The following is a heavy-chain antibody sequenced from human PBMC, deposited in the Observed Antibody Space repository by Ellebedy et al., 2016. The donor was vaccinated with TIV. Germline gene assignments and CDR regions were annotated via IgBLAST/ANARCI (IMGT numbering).Heavy chain of an antibody. Sequence: GGSLRLSCAASGFTFGSYGMHWVRQAPGKGLEWVAGLWFDGDNRYYADSVKGRFTISRDNSKSTLYLQLNSLRPEDTAVYYCAREFDDYFFDYWGQGTLVTVSS. CDR3: AREFDDYFFDY. CDR2: LWFDGDNR. D-gene: IGHD2-21*02. V-gene: IGHV3-33*08. J-gene: IGHJ4*02. CDR1: GFTFGSYG.